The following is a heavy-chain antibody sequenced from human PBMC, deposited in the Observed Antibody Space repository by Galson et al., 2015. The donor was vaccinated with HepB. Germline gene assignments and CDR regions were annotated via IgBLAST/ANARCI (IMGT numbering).Heavy chain of an antibody. CDR1: GFTFSSYW. CDR2: INSDGSST. CDR3: ARGGPSPPLWFGESDLDY. Sequence: SLRLSCAASGFTFSSYWMHWVRQAPGKGLVWVSRINSDGSSTSYADSVKGRFTISRDNAKNTLYLQMNSLRAEDTAVYYCARGGPSPPLWFGESDLDYWGQGTLVTVSS. J-gene: IGHJ4*02. D-gene: IGHD3-10*01. V-gene: IGHV3-74*01.